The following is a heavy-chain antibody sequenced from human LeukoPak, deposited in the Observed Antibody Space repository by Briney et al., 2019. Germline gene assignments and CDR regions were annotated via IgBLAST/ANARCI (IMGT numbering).Heavy chain of an antibody. Sequence: GASVKVSCKASGYTFTGYYMHWVRQAPGQGLEWMGWIYPNSGATKYAQKFQARVTMTRDTSISTAYLVLSGLRSDDTAVYYCGTLLSNGPFDYWGQGSLVTVSS. CDR3: GTLLSNGPFDY. J-gene: IGHJ4*02. CDR2: IYPNSGAT. V-gene: IGHV1-2*02. CDR1: GYTFTGYY.